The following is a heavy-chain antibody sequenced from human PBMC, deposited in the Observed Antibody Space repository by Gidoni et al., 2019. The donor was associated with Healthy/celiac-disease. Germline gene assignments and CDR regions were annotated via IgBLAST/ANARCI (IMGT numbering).Heavy chain of an antibody. V-gene: IGHV3-74*01. D-gene: IGHD6-19*01. CDR2: INSDGSST. CDR3: ARGGAVAGTVGYYYYGMDV. CDR1: GFTFSSYW. J-gene: IGHJ6*02. Sequence: EVQLVESGGGLVQPGGSLRLSCAASGFTFSSYWLHWGRQAPGKGLVWFSRINSDGSSTSYADSVKGRFTISRDNAKNTLYLQMNSLRAEDTAVYYCARGGAVAGTVGYYYYGMDVWGQGTTVTVSS.